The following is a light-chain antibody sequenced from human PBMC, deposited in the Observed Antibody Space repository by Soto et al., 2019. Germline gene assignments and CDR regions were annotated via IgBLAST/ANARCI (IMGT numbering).Light chain of an antibody. J-gene: IGLJ1*01. CDR3: ISYTSDDVRYV. V-gene: IGLV2-14*01. Sequence: QSLMTQPASVSGTPGHSITISCTGSNRDVGIYDFVSWYQHHPGRAPKLIVSEVSHRPSGVSNRFSGSKSGNTASLTISGLQSEDEADYYCISYTSDDVRYVFGTGTKVT. CDR2: EVS. CDR1: NRDVGIYDF.